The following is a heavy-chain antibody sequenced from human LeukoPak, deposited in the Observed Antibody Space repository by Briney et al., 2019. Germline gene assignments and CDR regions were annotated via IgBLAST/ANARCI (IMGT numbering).Heavy chain of an antibody. J-gene: IGHJ3*02. CDR1: GFTFSTYA. Sequence: GGSLRLSCVASGFTFSTYAMGWVRQVPGKGLEWVSSVSESGGSTYYADSVKGRFTISRDNSKNTLYLQMNSLRAEDTAVYYCASGPDYYDSSGAFDIWGQGTMVTVSS. CDR2: VSESGGST. CDR3: ASGPDYYDSSGAFDI. V-gene: IGHV3-23*01. D-gene: IGHD3-22*01.